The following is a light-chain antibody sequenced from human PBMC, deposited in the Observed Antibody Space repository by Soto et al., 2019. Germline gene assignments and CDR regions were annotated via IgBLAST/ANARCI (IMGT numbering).Light chain of an antibody. V-gene: IGKV3-20*01. Sequence: EIVLTQSPGTLSLSPGERATLSCRASQSVRSSYLAWYQQKPGQAPRLLIYGASSRATGIPDRFSGSGSGTDFTLTISRLEPEDFAVDYCQQSEKFGQGTKVYIK. CDR3: QQSEK. J-gene: IGKJ1*01. CDR1: QSVRSSY. CDR2: GAS.